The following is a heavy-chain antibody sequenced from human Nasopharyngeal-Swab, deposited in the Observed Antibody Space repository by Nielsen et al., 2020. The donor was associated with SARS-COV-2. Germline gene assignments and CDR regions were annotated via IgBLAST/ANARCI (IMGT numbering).Heavy chain of an antibody. J-gene: IGHJ4*02. V-gene: IGHV4-61*02. D-gene: IGHD5-18*01. CDR1: GGSISSGSYY. Sequence: SETLSLTCTVSGGSISSGSYYWSWIRQPAGKGPAWMGRIYTSGSTNYNPSLKRRVTISVETTKKQFSLKRSSGTAADTAVYYCARRGYSYGHAYDYWGQGTLVTVSS. CDR2: IYTSGST. CDR3: ARRGYSYGHAYDY.